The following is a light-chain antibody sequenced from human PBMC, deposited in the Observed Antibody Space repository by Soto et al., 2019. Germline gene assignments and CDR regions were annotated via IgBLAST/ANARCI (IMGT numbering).Light chain of an antibody. Sequence: DIQLTQSPSLLSASVGDRVTITCRASHDISTYLAWYQQKPGKAPKLLIYDASSLESGVPSRFSGSGSGTEFTLTISSLQPDDFATYYCQQYNSYSRTFGQGTRWIS. V-gene: IGKV1-9*01. CDR1: HDISTY. CDR3: QQYNSYSRT. CDR2: DAS. J-gene: IGKJ1*01.